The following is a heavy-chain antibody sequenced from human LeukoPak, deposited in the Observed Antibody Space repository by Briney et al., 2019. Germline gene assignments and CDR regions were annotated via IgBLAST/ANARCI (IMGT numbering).Heavy chain of an antibody. CDR3: ARPNYDSSGYYGGSYYFDY. D-gene: IGHD3-22*01. V-gene: IGHV4-59*12. CDR2: IYYSGST. CDR1: GGSISSYY. J-gene: IGHJ4*02. Sequence: PSETLSLTCTVSGGSISSYYWSWIRQPPGKGLEWIGYIYYSGSTNYNPSLKSRVTISVDTSKNQFSLKLSSVTAADTAVYYCARPNYDSSGYYGGSYYFDYWGQGTLVTVSS.